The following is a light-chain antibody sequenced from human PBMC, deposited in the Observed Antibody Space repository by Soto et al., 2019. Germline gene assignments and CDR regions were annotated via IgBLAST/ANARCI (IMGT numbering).Light chain of an antibody. J-gene: IGLJ3*02. CDR2: TNT. Sequence: QSVLTQPPSVSGAPGQRATISCTGSSSNIGAGYDVHWYRQLPGTAPKLLIYTNTNRPSGVPDRFSGSKSGASASLAIAGLQAADEADYYCQSYDSSLSAVLFGGGTKVTVL. V-gene: IGLV1-40*01. CDR1: SSNIGAGYD. CDR3: QSYDSSLSAVL.